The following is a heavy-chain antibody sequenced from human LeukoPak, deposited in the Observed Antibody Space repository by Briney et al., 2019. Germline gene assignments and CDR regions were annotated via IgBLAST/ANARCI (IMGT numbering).Heavy chain of an antibody. CDR1: GGSISSYY. V-gene: IGHV4-59*12. CDR2: IYYSGST. CDR3: ARLRYYYGSGSYYMSAFDI. J-gene: IGHJ3*02. Sequence: SETLSLTCTVSGGSISSYYWSWIRQPPGKGLEWIGYIYYSGSTNYNPSLKSRVTISVDTSKNQFSLKLSSVTAADTAVYYCARLRYYYGSGSYYMSAFDIWGQGTMVTVSS. D-gene: IGHD3-10*01.